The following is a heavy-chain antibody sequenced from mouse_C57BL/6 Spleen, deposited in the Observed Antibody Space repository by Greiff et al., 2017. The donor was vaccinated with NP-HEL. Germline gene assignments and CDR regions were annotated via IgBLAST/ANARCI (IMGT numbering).Heavy chain of an antibody. Sequence: EVQLQQSGPVLVKPGASVKMSRKASGYTFTDYYMNWVKQSHGKSLEWIGVINPYNGGTSYNQKFKGKATLTVDKSSSTAYMELNSLTSEDSAVYYCARSNYPQGYFDVWGTGTTVTVSS. D-gene: IGHD2-5*01. CDR3: ARSNYPQGYFDV. CDR2: INPYNGGT. V-gene: IGHV1-19*01. J-gene: IGHJ1*03. CDR1: GYTFTDYY.